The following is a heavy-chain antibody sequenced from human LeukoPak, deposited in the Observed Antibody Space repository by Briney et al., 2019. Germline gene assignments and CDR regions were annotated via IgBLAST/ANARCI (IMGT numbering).Heavy chain of an antibody. V-gene: IGHV3-7*03. CDR1: GFTFSSYW. J-gene: IGHJ4*02. D-gene: IGHD5-18*01. CDR2: IKQDGSEK. CDR3: AKDRYSYGYSYFDF. Sequence: GGSLRLSCAASGFTFSSYWMSWVRQAPGKGLERVANIKQDGSEKYYVDSVKGRFTISRDNAKNSLYMQMNSLRAEDTAVYYCAKDRYSYGYSYFDFWGQGTLVTGSS.